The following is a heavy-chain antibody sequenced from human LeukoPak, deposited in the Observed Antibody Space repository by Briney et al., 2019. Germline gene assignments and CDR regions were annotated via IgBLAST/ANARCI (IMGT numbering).Heavy chain of an antibody. V-gene: IGHV3-23*01. CDR3: VGDGYNGIPNFFDL. CDR1: GFTFTNYA. D-gene: IGHD1-26*01. J-gene: IGHJ4*02. Sequence: GGSLRLSCAASGFTFTNYAMSWVRQAPGKGREWGANISGRGSSKYYADSVKGRFTISRENAQKTIFSQRNSLSAEDTGFYYCVGDGYNGIPNFFDLWGQGTLVTVSS. CDR2: ISGRGSSK.